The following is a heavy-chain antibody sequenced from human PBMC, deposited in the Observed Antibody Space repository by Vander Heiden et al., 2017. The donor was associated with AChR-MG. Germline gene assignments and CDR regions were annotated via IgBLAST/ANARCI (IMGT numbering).Heavy chain of an antibody. J-gene: IGHJ6*02. V-gene: IGHV1-18*01. D-gene: IGHD2-2*01. CDR2: ISAYNGNT. CDR1: GYTFTSYG. CDR3: ASGADIVVVAAASDGYYYYGMDV. Sequence: QVQLVQSGAEVKKPGASVKVSCKASGYTFTSYGITRLRKAPGQGLEWMGWISAYNGNTNYAQKLQGRVTMTTDISTSTAYMELRSLRSDDTAVYYCASGADIVVVAAASDGYYYYGMDVWGQGTTVTVSS.